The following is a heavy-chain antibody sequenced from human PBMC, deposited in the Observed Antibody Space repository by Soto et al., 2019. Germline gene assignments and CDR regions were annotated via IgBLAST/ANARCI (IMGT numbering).Heavy chain of an antibody. CDR3: AREDSIIIPAVSDS. Sequence: GASLRLSCTISGFAVNNCGINWVRQAPGKGLEWVSSISKSDYTYYSDSVKGRFTISRDNAKNSVSLQMNTLRVEDTAVYYCAREDSIIIPAVSDSWGQGPQGTVSA. D-gene: IGHD2-2*01. CDR2: ISKSDYT. J-gene: IGHJ4*02. CDR1: GFAVNNCG. V-gene: IGHV3-21*01.